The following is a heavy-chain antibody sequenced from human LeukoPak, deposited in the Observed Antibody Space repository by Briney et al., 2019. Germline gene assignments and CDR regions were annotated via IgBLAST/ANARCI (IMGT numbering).Heavy chain of an antibody. V-gene: IGHV4-34*01. J-gene: IGHJ5*02. CDR1: GGSFSGYY. CDR2: INHSGST. Sequence: SETLSLTCAVYGGSFSGYYWSWIRQPPGKGLEWIGEINHSGSTNYNPSLKSRVTISVDTSKNQFSLKLSSVTAADTAVYYCARRRNHHKWFDPWGQGTLVTVSS. CDR3: ARRRNHHKWFDP. D-gene: IGHD1-14*01.